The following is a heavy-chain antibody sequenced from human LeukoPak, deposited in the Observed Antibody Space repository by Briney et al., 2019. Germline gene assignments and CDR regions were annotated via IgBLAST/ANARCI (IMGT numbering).Heavy chain of an antibody. J-gene: IGHJ4*02. CDR2: TRNKANSYTT. D-gene: IGHD4/OR15-4a*01. V-gene: IGHV3-72*01. Sequence: GGSLRLSCAASGFTFSDHYMDWVRQAPGKGLEWVGRTRNKANSYTTEYAASVKGRFTISRDDSKNSLYLQMNSLKTEDTAVYYCARRAGAYSHPYDYWGQGTLVTVSS. CDR3: ARRAGAYSHPYDY. CDR1: GFTFSDHY.